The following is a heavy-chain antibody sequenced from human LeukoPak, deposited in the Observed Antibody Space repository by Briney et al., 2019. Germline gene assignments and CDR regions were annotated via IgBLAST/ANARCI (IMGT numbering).Heavy chain of an antibody. CDR1: GFTFSSYG. D-gene: IGHD6-19*01. CDR3: AKELTERWLIDAFDI. CDR2: ISYDGSNK. Sequence: PGGSLRLSCAASGFTFSSYGMHWVRQAPGKGLEWVAVISYDGSNKYYADSVKGRFTISRDNSKNTLYLQMSSLRAEDTAIYYCAKELTERWLIDAFDIWGQGTVVTVSS. V-gene: IGHV3-30*18. J-gene: IGHJ3*02.